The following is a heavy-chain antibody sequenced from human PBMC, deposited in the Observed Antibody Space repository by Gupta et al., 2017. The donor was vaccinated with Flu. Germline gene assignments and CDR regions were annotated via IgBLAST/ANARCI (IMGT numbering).Heavy chain of an antibody. CDR2: INADNAKT. J-gene: IGHJ3*01. V-gene: IGHV1-3*01. CDR3: ARPADSSGYDAFDV. CDR1: GYTFNTHT. D-gene: IGHD3-22*01. Sequence: QVQLVQSGAEVKKPGASVRVSCKASGYTFNTHTIHWVRQAPGQRLEWIGWINADNAKTKYSQNFQGRVTITRDTSASTAYMELSSLISEDTAVYYCARPADSSGYDAFDVCVQGTFVTVSS.